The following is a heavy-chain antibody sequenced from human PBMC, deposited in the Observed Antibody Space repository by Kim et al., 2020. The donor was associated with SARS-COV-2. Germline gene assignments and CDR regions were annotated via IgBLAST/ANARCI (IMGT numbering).Heavy chain of an antibody. Sequence: GGSLRLSCAASGFTFGSSAMSWVRQAPGKGLEWVSSIRLGGTSSFYADSVKGRFTISRDNSNNTLYLQMTSLRAEDTAMYYCAKELDYYDSSGYLKYFHHWGQGTLVTVSS. CDR2: IRLGGTSS. V-gene: IGHV3-23*01. CDR3: AKELDYYDSSGYLKYFHH. CDR1: GFTFGSSA. D-gene: IGHD3-22*01. J-gene: IGHJ1*01.